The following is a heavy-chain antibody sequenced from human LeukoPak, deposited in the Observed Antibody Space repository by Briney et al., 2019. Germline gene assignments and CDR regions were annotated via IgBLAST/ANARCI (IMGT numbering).Heavy chain of an antibody. V-gene: IGHV3-30*04. Sequence: GRSLRLSCAASGFTFSSYAMHWVRQAPGKGLEWVAVISYDGSNKYYADSVKGRFTISRDNSKNTLYLQMNSLRAEDTAVYYCAREDSSGWWNYYYYGMDVWGQGTTVTVSS. J-gene: IGHJ6*02. CDR2: ISYDGSNK. CDR3: AREDSSGWWNYYYYGMDV. D-gene: IGHD6-19*01. CDR1: GFTFSSYA.